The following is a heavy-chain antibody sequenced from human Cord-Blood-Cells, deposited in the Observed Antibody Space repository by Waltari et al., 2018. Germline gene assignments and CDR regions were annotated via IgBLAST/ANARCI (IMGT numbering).Heavy chain of an antibody. D-gene: IGHD6-19*01. CDR3: ARAVADLFDY. V-gene: IGHV3-30-3*01. CDR1: GFTFSGYA. J-gene: IGHJ4*02. Sequence: QVQLVESGGGVVQPGRSLRLSCAASGFTFSGYAMHWVRQAPGKGLEWVAVISYDGSNKYYADSVKGRFTISRDNSKNTLYLQMNSLRAEDTAVYYCARAVADLFDYWGQGTLVTVSS. CDR2: ISYDGSNK.